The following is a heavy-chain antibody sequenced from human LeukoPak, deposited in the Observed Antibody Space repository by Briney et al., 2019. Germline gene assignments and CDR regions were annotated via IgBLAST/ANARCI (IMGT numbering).Heavy chain of an antibody. D-gene: IGHD2-2*01. CDR3: ARGFYCSSTSCHDY. Sequence: GGSLRLSCAGSGFTFSSYSMNWVRQAPGKGLEWVSSISSSSSYIYYADSVKGRFTISRDNAKNSLYLQMNSLRAEDTAVYYCARGFYCSSTSCHDYWGQGTLVTVSS. J-gene: IGHJ4*02. CDR1: GFTFSSYS. V-gene: IGHV3-21*01. CDR2: ISSSSSYI.